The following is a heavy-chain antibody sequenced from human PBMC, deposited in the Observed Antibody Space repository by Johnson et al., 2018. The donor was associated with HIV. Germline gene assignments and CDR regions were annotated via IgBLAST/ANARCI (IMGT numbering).Heavy chain of an antibody. Sequence: VQLVESGGGLVKPGGSLRLSCAVSGFTFSNAWMTWVRQAPEKGLEWVGRIKSKTEGGTTDYAAPVKGRFTISRDDSKHTLYLEMNSLKTEDTAVYYCTTYYGSGIYSRFDAFDIWGRGTMVTVSS. J-gene: IGHJ3*02. CDR1: GFTFSNAW. D-gene: IGHD3-10*01. V-gene: IGHV3-15*01. CDR2: IKSKTEGGTT. CDR3: TTYYGSGIYSRFDAFDI.